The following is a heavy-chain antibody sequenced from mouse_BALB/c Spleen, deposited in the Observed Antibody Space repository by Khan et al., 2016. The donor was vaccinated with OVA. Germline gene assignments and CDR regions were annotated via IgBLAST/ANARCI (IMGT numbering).Heavy chain of an antibody. V-gene: IGHV2-2*02. CDR1: GFSLSNYS. CDR3: ARRGYDYGLGALFAY. CDR2: IWSAGST. J-gene: IGHJ3*01. D-gene: IGHD2-4*01. Sequence: QVQLKQSGPGLVQPSQSLSITCTVSGFSLSNYSVHWVRQSPGKGLEWLGVIWSAGSTDYNAAFISRLTISKDNSRSQVFFKMNSLQPNDTAIYYCARRGYDYGLGALFAYWGQGTLVTVSA.